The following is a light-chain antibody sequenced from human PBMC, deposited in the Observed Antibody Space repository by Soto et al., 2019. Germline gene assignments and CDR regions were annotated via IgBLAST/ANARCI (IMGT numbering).Light chain of an antibody. V-gene: IGLV1-40*01. CDR1: SSNIGAGYD. J-gene: IGLJ3*02. CDR2: GNS. Sequence: QLVLTQPPSVSGAPGQRVTISCTGSSSNIGAGYDVHWYQQVPGTAPKLLIYGNSNRPSGVPDRFSGSKSDTSASLAITGLQADDEADYYCQSYDSSLSAWVFGGGTKLTVL. CDR3: QSYDSSLSAWV.